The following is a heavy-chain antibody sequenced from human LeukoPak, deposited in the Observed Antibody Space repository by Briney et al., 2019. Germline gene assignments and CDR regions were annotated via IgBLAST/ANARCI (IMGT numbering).Heavy chain of an antibody. CDR3: ARLEGDYGDYGLNNWFDP. CDR2: IYPDDSDT. J-gene: IGHJ5*02. V-gene: IGHV5-51*01. CDR1: GYSFTSYW. D-gene: IGHD4-17*01. Sequence: GESLKISCKGSGYSFTSYWIGWVRQMPGKGLEWMGIIYPDDSDTRYSPSFQGQVTISADKSISTAYLQWSSLKASDNGMYYCARLEGDYGDYGLNNWFDPWGQGTLVTVSS.